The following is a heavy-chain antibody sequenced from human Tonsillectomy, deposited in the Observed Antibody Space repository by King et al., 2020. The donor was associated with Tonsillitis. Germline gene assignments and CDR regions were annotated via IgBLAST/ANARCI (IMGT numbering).Heavy chain of an antibody. Sequence: QLQESGPGLVKPSETLSLTCTVSGGSISSYYWSWIRQPPGKGLEWIGYIYYSGSTNYNPSLKSRVTISVDTSKNQFSLKLSSVTAADTAVYYCARHYDDSSGYYHDAFDFWGQGTMVTVSS. J-gene: IGHJ3*01. V-gene: IGHV4-59*08. D-gene: IGHD3-22*01. CDR3: ARHYDDSSGYYHDAFDF. CDR1: GGSISSYY. CDR2: IYYSGST.